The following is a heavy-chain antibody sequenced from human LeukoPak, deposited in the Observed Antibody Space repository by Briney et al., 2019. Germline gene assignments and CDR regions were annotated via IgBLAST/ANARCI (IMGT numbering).Heavy chain of an antibody. CDR1: GFTFSSYG. CDR3: ASNRYCSSTSCLYFQH. J-gene: IGHJ1*01. CDR2: IRYDGSNK. V-gene: IGHV3-30*02. Sequence: GGSLRLSCAASGFTFSSYGMHWVRQAPGKGLEWVAFIRYDGSNKYYADSVKGRFTISRDNSKNTLYLQMNSLRAEDTAVYYCASNRYCSSTSCLYFQHWGQGTLVTVSS. D-gene: IGHD2-2*01.